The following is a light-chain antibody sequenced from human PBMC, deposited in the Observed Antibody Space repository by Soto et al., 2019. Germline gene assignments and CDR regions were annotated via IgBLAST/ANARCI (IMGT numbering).Light chain of an antibody. CDR2: EVS. CDR1: SSDVGSYNR. Sequence: QSALTQPPSVSGSPGQSVTISCTGNSSDVGSYNRVSWYQQPPGTAPKLMIYEVSNRPSGVPDRFSGSKSGNTASLTISGLQAEDEADYYCSSYTSSSHVVFGGGTKRTVL. V-gene: IGLV2-18*02. J-gene: IGLJ2*01. CDR3: SSYTSSSHVV.